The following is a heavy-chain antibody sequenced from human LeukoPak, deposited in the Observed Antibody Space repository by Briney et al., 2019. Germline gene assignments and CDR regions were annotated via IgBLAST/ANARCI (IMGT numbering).Heavy chain of an antibody. CDR2: IYYSRSTWST. Sequence: SETLSLTGTVCGDSISSYYWSWIRQPPGKGLEWFGYIYYSRSTWSTNYNPSLKSRVTISVDTSKNQFSLKVSSVTAADTALYYCARDSEGLEPHAFDISGQGTMVTVSS. J-gene: IGHJ3*02. CDR1: GDSISSYY. V-gene: IGHV4-59*01. CDR3: ARDSEGLEPHAFDI. D-gene: IGHD3-3*01.